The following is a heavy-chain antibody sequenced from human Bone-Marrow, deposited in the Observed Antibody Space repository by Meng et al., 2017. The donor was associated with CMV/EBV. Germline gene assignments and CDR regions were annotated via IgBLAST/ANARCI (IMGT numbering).Heavy chain of an antibody. CDR1: GFTFSRYW. Sequence: GESLKISCAASGFTFSRYWMSWVRQAPGKGLEWVAFIRYDGSNKYYADSVKGRFTISRDNSKNTLYLQMNSLRAEDTSVYYCAKLYDFWSGYPEEYWGQGTLVTVSS. J-gene: IGHJ4*02. D-gene: IGHD3-3*01. CDR3: AKLYDFWSGYPEEY. CDR2: IRYDGSNK. V-gene: IGHV3-30*02.